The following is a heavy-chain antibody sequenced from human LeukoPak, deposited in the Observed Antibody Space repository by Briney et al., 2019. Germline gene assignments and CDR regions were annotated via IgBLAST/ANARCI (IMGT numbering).Heavy chain of an antibody. CDR3: ASWGKYYDFWSGYYTGESYYFDY. CDR2: IKQDGSEK. Sequence: GGSLRLSCAASGFTFSSYWMSWVRQAPGKGLEWVANIKQDGSEKYYVDSVKGRFTISRDNAKNSLYLQMNSLRAEDTAVYYCASWGKYYDFWSGYYTGESYYFDYWGQGTLVTVSS. CDR1: GFTFSSYW. D-gene: IGHD3-3*01. J-gene: IGHJ4*02. V-gene: IGHV3-7*03.